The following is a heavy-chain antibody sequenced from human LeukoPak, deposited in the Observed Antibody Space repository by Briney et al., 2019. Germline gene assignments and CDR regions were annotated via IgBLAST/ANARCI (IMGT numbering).Heavy chain of an antibody. CDR2: ISSSSSYI. D-gene: IGHD3-22*01. J-gene: IGHJ4*02. CDR1: GFTFSNYS. CDR3: ARWEYYYDSSPNLNDY. Sequence: GGSLGLSCAASGFTFSNYSMNWVRVRRQAPGKGLEWVSSISSSSSYIYYADSVKGRFTISRDNAKNSLYLQMNSLRAEDTAVYYCARWEYYYDSSPNLNDYWGQGTLVTVSS. V-gene: IGHV3-21*01.